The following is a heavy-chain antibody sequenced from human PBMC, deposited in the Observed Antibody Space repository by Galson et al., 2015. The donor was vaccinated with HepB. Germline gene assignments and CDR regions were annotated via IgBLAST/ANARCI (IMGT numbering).Heavy chain of an antibody. V-gene: IGHV3-53*01. CDR2: IYSGGNT. Sequence: SLRLSCATSGFTVSSNYMSWVRQAPGKGLEWVSVIYSGGNTYYADSVKGRFTISRDDSKNTLYLQMNSLRAEDTAVYYCARDLSSSGWYLRGFDPWGQGTLVTVSS. D-gene: IGHD6-13*01. CDR3: ARDLSSSGWYLRGFDP. J-gene: IGHJ5*02. CDR1: GFTVSSNY.